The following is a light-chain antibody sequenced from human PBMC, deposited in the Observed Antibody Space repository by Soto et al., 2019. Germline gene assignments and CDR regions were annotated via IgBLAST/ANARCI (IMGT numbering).Light chain of an antibody. J-gene: IGKJ2*01. CDR2: DAS. CDR1: QSISSW. V-gene: IGKV1-5*01. CDR3: QQYNSYQYT. Sequence: DIQMTQSPSTLSASVGDRVTITCRASQSISSWLAWYQQKPGKAPKPLIYDASSLESGVPSRFSGSGSGTEFTLTISSLQPDDFATYYCQQYNSYQYTFGQGTKLEIK.